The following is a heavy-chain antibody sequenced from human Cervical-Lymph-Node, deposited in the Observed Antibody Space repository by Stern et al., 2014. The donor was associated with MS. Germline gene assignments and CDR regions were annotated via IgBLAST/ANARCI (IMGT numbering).Heavy chain of an antibody. J-gene: IGHJ4*02. V-gene: IGHV3-7*01. Sequence: EVHLVESGGGLVQPGGSLRLSCATSGLSFSTYWMSWVRQAPGKGLEWVANIKQDGSEKYYLDSVKGRFTISRDNAKNSLYLQMNSLGAEDTAVYYCASDSSGYSGRDYWGQGTLVTVST. CDR1: GLSFSTYW. CDR3: ASDSSGYSGRDY. CDR2: IKQDGSEK. D-gene: IGHD3-22*01.